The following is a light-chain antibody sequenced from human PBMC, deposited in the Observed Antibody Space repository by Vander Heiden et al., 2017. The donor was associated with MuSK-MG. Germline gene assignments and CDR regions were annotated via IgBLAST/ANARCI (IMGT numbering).Light chain of an antibody. CDR3: QLGESTPEPT. CDR2: AAS. V-gene: IGKV1-NL1*01. J-gene: IGKJ4*01. Sequence: DIQITHSPSSLSASVGDRVTITCRASQGISNSLAWYQQKPGKAPKLLLYAASRLARGVTSRFRASGPGTDYTLTISRRQLEDLASYYFQLGESTPEPTFGGGTKVEIK. CDR1: QGISNS.